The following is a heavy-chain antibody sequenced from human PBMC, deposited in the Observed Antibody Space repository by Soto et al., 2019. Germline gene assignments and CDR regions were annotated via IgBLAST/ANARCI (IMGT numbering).Heavy chain of an antibody. V-gene: IGHV3-30*03. CDR1: GFTFSSYG. J-gene: IGHJ1*01. Sequence: QVQLVESGGGGVQPGRSLRLSCAASGFTFSSYGMHWVRPAPAQGLERVAVISYDGSNKYYADSVKGRFTISRDNSKNTLYLLMNSLRAEDTAVYYGATTDRRWLQLGSFQHWGQGTLVTVSS. CDR2: ISYDGSNK. D-gene: IGHD5-12*01. CDR3: ATTDRRWLQLGSFQH.